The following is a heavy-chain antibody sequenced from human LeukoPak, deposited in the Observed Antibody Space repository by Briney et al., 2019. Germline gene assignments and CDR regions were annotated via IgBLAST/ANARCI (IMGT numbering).Heavy chain of an antibody. CDR3: SKGHYFDSRGYYYRH. J-gene: IGHJ4*02. CDR2: ISGSGIST. Sequence: GGSLRLSCVASGFTYSSYVMSWVRQAPGKGLEWVSVISGSGISTYYADSVKDRFTISRDNSKNTLYLQMNNLRAEDTAVYYCSKGHYFDSRGYYYRHWGQGTLVTVSS. D-gene: IGHD3-22*01. V-gene: IGHV3-23*01. CDR1: GFTYSSYV.